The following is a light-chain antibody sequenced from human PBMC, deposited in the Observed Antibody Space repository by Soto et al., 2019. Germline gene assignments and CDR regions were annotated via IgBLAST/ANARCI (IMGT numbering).Light chain of an antibody. CDR3: QQYGSSPPIT. J-gene: IGKJ5*01. CDR2: DAS. Sequence: EIVLTQSTATLSLSPGERATLSCRASQSIGSSLAWYQHKLGQPPRLLIYDASNRATGIPVRFSGSGSGADFTLTTSSLEPEDFGVYYCQQYGSSPPITFGQGTRLEIK. V-gene: IGKV3-11*01. CDR1: QSIGSS.